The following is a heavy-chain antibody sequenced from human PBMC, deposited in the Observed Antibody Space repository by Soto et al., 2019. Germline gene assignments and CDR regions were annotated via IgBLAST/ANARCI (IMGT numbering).Heavy chain of an antibody. CDR2: IWYDGNNK. J-gene: IGHJ4*02. Sequence: GGSLRLSCAASGFTFSSYGMHWVRQAPGKGLEWVAVIWYDGNNKYYADSVKGRFTISRDNSNNTLYVQMTRLRAEDTAVYYCARGLHSLFDYWGQGTLVTVSS. D-gene: IGHD2-21*01. CDR1: GFTFSSYG. CDR3: ARGLHSLFDY. V-gene: IGHV3-33*01.